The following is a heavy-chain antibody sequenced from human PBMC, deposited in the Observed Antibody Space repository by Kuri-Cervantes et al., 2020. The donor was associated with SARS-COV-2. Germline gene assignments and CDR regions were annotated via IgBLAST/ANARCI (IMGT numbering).Heavy chain of an antibody. CDR2: INNDGGGT. J-gene: IGHJ4*02. V-gene: IGHV3-64D*06. CDR3: VKRWTSSQIDN. CDR1: GFTFSSYA. D-gene: IGHD6-13*01. Sequence: GESLKISCSASGFTFSSYAMHWVRQAPEKGLEYVSAINNDGGGTYYADSVKGRFTISRDNSKNTVYLQMSGLTAEDTAVYYCVKRWTSSQIDNWGQGTPVTVSS.